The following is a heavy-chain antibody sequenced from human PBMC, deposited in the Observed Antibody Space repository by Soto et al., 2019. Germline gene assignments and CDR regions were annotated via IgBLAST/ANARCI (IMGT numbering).Heavy chain of an antibody. J-gene: IGHJ4*02. CDR1: GFTFSSYA. CDR3: AKGWSCSSTSCYIFDY. Sequence: SLRLSCAASGFTFSSYAMSWVRQAPGKGLEWVSAISGSGGSTYYADSVKGRFTISRDNSKNTLYLQMNSLRAEDTAVYYCAKGWSCSSTSCYIFDYWGQGTLVTVSS. CDR2: ISGSGGST. V-gene: IGHV3-23*01. D-gene: IGHD2-2*02.